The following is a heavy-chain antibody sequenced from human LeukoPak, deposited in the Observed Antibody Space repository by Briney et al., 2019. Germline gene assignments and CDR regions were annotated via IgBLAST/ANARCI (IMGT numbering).Heavy chain of an antibody. D-gene: IGHD5-12*01. Sequence: PGGSLRLSCAASGFTFSSYGMSWVRQAPGKGLEWVSAISGSGGSTYYADSVKGRFTISRDNSKNTLYLQMNSLRAEDTAVYYCASLYSGYDPRVPGYFDYWGQGTLVTVSS. V-gene: IGHV3-23*01. CDR3: ASLYSGYDPRVPGYFDY. CDR1: GFTFSSYG. J-gene: IGHJ4*02. CDR2: ISGSGGST.